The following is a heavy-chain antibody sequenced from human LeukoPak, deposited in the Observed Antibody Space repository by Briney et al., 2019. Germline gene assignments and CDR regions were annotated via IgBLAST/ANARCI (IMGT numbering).Heavy chain of an antibody. Sequence: SETLSLTCAVYGGSFSGYYWSWIRQPPGKGLEWIGEINHSGSTNYNPSLKSRVTISVDTSKNQFSLKLSSVTAADTAVYYCAKGRDRNGNYFADDYWGQGNLVTVSS. CDR3: AKGRDRNGNYFADDY. D-gene: IGHD4-17*01. V-gene: IGHV4-34*01. CDR1: GGSFSGYY. J-gene: IGHJ4*02. CDR2: INHSGST.